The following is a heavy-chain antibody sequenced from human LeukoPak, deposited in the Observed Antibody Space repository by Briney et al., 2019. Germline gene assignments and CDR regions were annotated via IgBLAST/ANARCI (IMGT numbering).Heavy chain of an antibody. Sequence: GGSLRLSCAASGFTFSRYWMSWVRQAPGKGLEWVAFIRYDGSNKYYADSVKGRFTISRDNSKNTLYLQMNSLRAEDTAVYYCASWGDSSGYYVPWGQGTLVTVSS. CDR2: IRYDGSNK. V-gene: IGHV3-30*02. J-gene: IGHJ5*02. D-gene: IGHD3-22*01. CDR3: ASWGDSSGYYVP. CDR1: GFTFSRYW.